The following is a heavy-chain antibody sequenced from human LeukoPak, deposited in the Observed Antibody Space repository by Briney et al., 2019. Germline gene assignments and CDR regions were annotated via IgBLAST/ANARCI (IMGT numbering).Heavy chain of an antibody. D-gene: IGHD3-16*01. V-gene: IGHV3-30*02. CDR3: AKCLRSLDYYYYMDV. J-gene: IGHJ6*03. CDR1: GFTFSTYG. Sequence: PGGSLRLSCAASGFTFSTYGMHWVRQAPGKGLEWVTFIRYDGSNKYYADSVKGRFTISRDNSKSTLYLQMNSLRAEDTAVYYCAKCLRSLDYYYYMDVWGKGTTVTLSS. CDR2: IRYDGSNK.